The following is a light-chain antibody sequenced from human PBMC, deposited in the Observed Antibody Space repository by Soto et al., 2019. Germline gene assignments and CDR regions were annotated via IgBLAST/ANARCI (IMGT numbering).Light chain of an antibody. Sequence: EVGMSQSASAVSVYPGERATLSCRASSSVSSMYFAWSQQKPGQAPRVLIYGAARRAKGIPVRSGGCGSETECTRTVSSLQSEDFAVYYCQQYYTWPLTFGGGTKVDIK. CDR2: GAA. CDR3: QQYYTWPLT. CDR1: SSVSSMY. J-gene: IGKJ4*02. V-gene: IGKV3-15*01.